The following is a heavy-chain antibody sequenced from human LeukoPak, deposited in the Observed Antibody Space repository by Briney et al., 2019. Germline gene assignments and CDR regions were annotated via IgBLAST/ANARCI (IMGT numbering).Heavy chain of an antibody. CDR3: AKDFSPGWNDHAFDI. CDR1: GFSFDDYA. D-gene: IGHD1-1*01. J-gene: IGHJ3*02. CDR2: ISWDGGST. V-gene: IGHV3-43D*03. Sequence: GGSLRLSCAASGFSFDDYAMHWVRQAPGKGLEWVSLISWDGGSTYYADSVKGRFTISRDNSKNSLYLQMNSLRAEDTALYYCAKDFSPGWNDHAFDIWGQGTMVTVSS.